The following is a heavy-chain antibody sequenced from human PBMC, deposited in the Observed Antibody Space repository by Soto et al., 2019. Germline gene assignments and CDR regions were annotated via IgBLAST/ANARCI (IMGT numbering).Heavy chain of an antibody. CDR2: ISGSGGST. J-gene: IGHJ3*02. V-gene: IGHV3-23*01. CDR1: GFTFSSYA. D-gene: IGHD3-22*01. Sequence: EVQLLESGGGLVQPGGSLRLSCAASGFTFSSYAMSWVRQAPGKGLEWVSAISGSGGSTYYADSVKGRFTISRDNSKNTLYLQMNSLRAEDTAVYYCAKAPYYYDSIEIAFDIWDQGTMVTVSS. CDR3: AKAPYYYDSIEIAFDI.